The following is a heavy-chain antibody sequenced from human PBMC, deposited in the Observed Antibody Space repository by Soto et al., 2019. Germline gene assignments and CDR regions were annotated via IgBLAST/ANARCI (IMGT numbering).Heavy chain of an antibody. CDR1: GFTVSNNY. J-gene: IGHJ4*02. Sequence: PGGSLRLSCAASGFTVSNNYLSWVRQAPGKGLQWVSLIYSDGGTDYAESVKGRFTISRDNSKNTLYLQMNSLKAEDTSIDYCGTRMTRAPHWGQGTLVTVSS. V-gene: IGHV3-66*01. D-gene: IGHD4-17*01. CDR3: GTRMTRAPH. CDR2: IYSDGGT.